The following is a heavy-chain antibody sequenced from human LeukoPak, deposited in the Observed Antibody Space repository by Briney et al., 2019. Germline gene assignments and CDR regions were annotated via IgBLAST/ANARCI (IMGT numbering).Heavy chain of an antibody. J-gene: IGHJ5*02. Sequence: GESLKISCKGSGYSFTNYWIGWVRQMPGKGLEWMGIVFPGDSDTRYSPSFQGQVTISADKSINTAYLQWSSLKASDTAMYYCARRGSSGYMSVDWFDPWGQGTLVTVSS. V-gene: IGHV5-51*01. CDR2: VFPGDSDT. CDR1: GYSFTNYW. CDR3: ARRGSSGYMSVDWFDP. D-gene: IGHD3-22*01.